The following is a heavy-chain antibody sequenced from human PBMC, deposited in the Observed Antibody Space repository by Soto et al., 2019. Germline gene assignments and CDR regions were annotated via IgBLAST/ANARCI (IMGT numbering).Heavy chain of an antibody. CDR3: ARGTARGYYGMDV. CDR1: GFTFSSYE. Sequence: GGSLRLSCAASGFTFSSYEMNWVRQAPGKGLEWVSYISSSGSTIYYVDSVKGRFTISRDNAKNSLYLQMNSLRAEDTAVYYCARGTARGYYGMDVWGQGTTVTVSS. CDR2: ISSSGSTI. J-gene: IGHJ6*02. V-gene: IGHV3-48*03. D-gene: IGHD6-6*01.